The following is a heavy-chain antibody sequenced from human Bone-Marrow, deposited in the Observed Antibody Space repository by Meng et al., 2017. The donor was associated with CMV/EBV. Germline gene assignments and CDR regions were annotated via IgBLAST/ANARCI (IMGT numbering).Heavy chain of an antibody. CDR1: GGSISSYY. J-gene: IGHJ4*02. CDR3: ARGNVLRFLEWLPSLDY. D-gene: IGHD3-3*01. CDR2: IYYSGST. Sequence: SETLSLTCTVPGGSISSYYWSWIRQPPGKGLEWIGYIYYSGSTNYNPSLKSRVTISVDTSKNQFSLKLSSVTAADTAVYYCARGNVLRFLEWLPSLDYWGQGTLVTVSS. V-gene: IGHV4-59*01.